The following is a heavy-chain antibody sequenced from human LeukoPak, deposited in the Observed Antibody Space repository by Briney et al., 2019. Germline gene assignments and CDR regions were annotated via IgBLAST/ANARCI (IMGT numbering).Heavy chain of an antibody. D-gene: IGHD6-6*01. V-gene: IGHV3-74*01. CDR2: LQSDGITT. Sequence: PGGSLRLSCAVSGFTFSNYWMHWVRQAPGKGLVWVSCLQSDGITTSYADSVKGRFTISRDNAKNTLYLQMNSLKVEDTAVYYCVRSGFIAAPYFDYWGQGTLVTVSS. CDR1: GFTFSNYW. CDR3: VRSGFIAAPYFDY. J-gene: IGHJ4*02.